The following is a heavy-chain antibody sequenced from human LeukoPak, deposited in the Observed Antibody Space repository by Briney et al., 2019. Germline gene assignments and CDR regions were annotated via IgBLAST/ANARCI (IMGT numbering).Heavy chain of an antibody. Sequence: GASVKVSCKASGGTFSSYTISWVRQAPGQGLEWMGRIIPILGIANYAQKFQGRVTITADKSTSTAYIELSSLRSEDTAVYYCAKGVNSGWLADGYYGMDVWGQGTTVTVSS. CDR3: AKGVNSGWLADGYYGMDV. CDR2: IIPILGIA. CDR1: GGTFSSYT. D-gene: IGHD6-19*01. J-gene: IGHJ6*02. V-gene: IGHV1-69*02.